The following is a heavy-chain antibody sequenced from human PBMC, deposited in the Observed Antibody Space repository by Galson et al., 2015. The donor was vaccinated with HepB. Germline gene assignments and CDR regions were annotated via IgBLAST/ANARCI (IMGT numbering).Heavy chain of an antibody. J-gene: IGHJ4*02. Sequence: SLRLSCAASGFTFSNYGMHWVRQAPGKGPEWEAVISYDGSNKYYADSVKGRFTISRDNSKNTLYLQMNSLRAEDTALYYCAKDPYLYSALAGTMAGFDYWGQGTLVTVSS. CDR1: GFTFSNYG. CDR2: ISYDGSNK. CDR3: AKDPYLYSALAGTMAGFDY. V-gene: IGHV3-30*18. D-gene: IGHD6-19*01.